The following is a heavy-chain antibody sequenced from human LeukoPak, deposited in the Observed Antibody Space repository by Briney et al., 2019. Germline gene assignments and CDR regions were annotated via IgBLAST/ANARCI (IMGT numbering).Heavy chain of an antibody. Sequence: GGSLRLSCAASGFTFSSYAMSWVRQAPGKGLEWVSVIYSGGSTYYADSVKGRFTISRDNSKNTLYLQMNSLRAEDTAVYYCARSGNYDSSGFDYWGQGTLVTVSS. CDR2: IYSGGST. J-gene: IGHJ4*02. V-gene: IGHV3-66*01. CDR1: GFTFSSYA. D-gene: IGHD3-22*01. CDR3: ARSGNYDSSGFDY.